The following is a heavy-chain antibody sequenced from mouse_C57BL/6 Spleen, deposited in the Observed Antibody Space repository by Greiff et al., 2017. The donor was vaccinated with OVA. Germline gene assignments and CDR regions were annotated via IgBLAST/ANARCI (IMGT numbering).Heavy chain of an antibody. Sequence: EVQLVEFGGGLVKPGGSLKLSCAASGFTFSDYGMHWVRQAPEKGLEWVAYISSGSSTIYYADTVKGRFTISRDNAKNTLFLQMTSLRSEDTAMYYCAIYYGSPYYAMDYWGQGTSVTVSS. CDR3: AIYYGSPYYAMDY. D-gene: IGHD1-1*01. CDR1: GFTFSDYG. J-gene: IGHJ4*01. CDR2: ISSGSSTI. V-gene: IGHV5-17*01.